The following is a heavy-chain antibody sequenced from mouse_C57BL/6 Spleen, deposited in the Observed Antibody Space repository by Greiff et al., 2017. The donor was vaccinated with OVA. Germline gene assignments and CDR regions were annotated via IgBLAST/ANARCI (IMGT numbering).Heavy chain of an antibody. CDR2: IWSGGST. V-gene: IGHV2-2*01. Sequence: QVQLKESGPGLVQPSQSLSITCTASGFSLTSYGVHWVRQTPGKGLEWLGVIWSGGSTDYNAAFIYGLSISKDDSKSEVFFKMNSLQADDTAIYYCARIYYGRAYYYAMDYWGQGTSVTVSS. D-gene: IGHD1-1*01. J-gene: IGHJ4*01. CDR1: GFSLTSYG. CDR3: ARIYYGRAYYYAMDY.